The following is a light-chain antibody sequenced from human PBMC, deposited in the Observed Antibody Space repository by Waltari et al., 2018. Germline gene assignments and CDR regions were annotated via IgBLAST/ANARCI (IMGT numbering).Light chain of an antibody. J-gene: IGKJ4*01. Sequence: DIQMTQSPSSLSASVGDRVTITCRASQSISSYLNWYQQKPGKAPKLLIYAASSLQSGVPSRFSGSGSGIDFTLTISSLQPEDFATYYCQQSYSTITFGGGTKVEIK. CDR3: QQSYSTIT. CDR1: QSISSY. V-gene: IGKV1-39*01. CDR2: AAS.